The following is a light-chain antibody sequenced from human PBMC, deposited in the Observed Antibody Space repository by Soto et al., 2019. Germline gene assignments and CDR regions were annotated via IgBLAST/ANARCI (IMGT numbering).Light chain of an antibody. J-gene: IGLJ3*02. CDR2: SIS. CDR3: LLYFPGVHLGV. Sequence: QAVVTQEPSLTVSPGGTVTLTCASNTGAVTTSYYPNWFQQKPGQAPRTLIYSISNKHSWTPARFSGSLLGGKAALTLSGVQPEDEAEYYCLLYFPGVHLGVFGGGTKLTVL. V-gene: IGLV7-43*01. CDR1: TGAVTTSYY.